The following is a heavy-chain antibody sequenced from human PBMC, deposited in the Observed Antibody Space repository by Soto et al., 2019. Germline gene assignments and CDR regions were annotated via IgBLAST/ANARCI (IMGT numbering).Heavy chain of an antibody. J-gene: IGHJ4*02. V-gene: IGHV3-48*01. D-gene: IGHD3-16*01. CDR2: ISSSSSTI. Sequence: GGSLRLSCAASGFTFSSYSMNWVRQAPGKGLEWVSYISSSSSTIYYADSVKGRFTISRDNAKNSLYLQMNSLRAEDTAVYYCAVFPWGVTKDFDYWGQGTLVTVSS. CDR3: AVFPWGVTKDFDY. CDR1: GFTFSSYS.